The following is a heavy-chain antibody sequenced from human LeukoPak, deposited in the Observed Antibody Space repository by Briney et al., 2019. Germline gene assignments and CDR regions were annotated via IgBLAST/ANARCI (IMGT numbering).Heavy chain of an antibody. CDR2: ISYDGTYE. D-gene: IGHD2/OR15-2a*01. Sequence: GGSLRLSCGASGFTFSNYAMQWVRQTAGKGLEWVATISYDGTYEYYADSVKGRFTISRDNSKNTVSLQMNSLRTEDTAVYYCGSVIDYWGQGTLVTVSS. CDR1: GFTFSNYA. V-gene: IGHV3-30*04. CDR3: GSVIDY. J-gene: IGHJ4*02.